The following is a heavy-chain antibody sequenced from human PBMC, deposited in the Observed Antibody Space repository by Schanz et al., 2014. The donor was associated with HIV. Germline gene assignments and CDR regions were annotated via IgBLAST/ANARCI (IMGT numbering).Heavy chain of an antibody. J-gene: IGHJ6*02. CDR2: ISYDGRNK. CDR3: AKDRNYYDNRYIGKGNYYYYYGMDV. Sequence: VQLEESGGGLVKPGRSLRLSCAGSGFSFDTFGIHWVRQAPGKGLEWLAVISYDGRNKKFANSVKGRFTISRDNSKNTLYLQLKSLRAEDTAVYDCAKDRNYYDNRYIGKGNYYYYYGMDVWGQGTTVTVSS. D-gene: IGHD3-22*01. CDR1: GFSFDTFG. V-gene: IGHV3-30*18.